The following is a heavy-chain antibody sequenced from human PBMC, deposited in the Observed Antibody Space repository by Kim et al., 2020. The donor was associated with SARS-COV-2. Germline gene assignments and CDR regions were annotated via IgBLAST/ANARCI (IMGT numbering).Heavy chain of an antibody. CDR2: ISSSGSTI. Sequence: GSLRLSCAASGFTFSDYYMSWIRQAPGKGLEWVSYISSSGSTIYYADSVKGRFTISRDNAKNSLYLQMNSLRAEDTAVYYCARVGSESVLRFLEPYYYYYYYMDVWGKGTTVTVSS. J-gene: IGHJ6*03. V-gene: IGHV3-11*01. CDR1: GFTFSDYY. D-gene: IGHD3-3*01. CDR3: ARVGSESVLRFLEPYYYYYYYMDV.